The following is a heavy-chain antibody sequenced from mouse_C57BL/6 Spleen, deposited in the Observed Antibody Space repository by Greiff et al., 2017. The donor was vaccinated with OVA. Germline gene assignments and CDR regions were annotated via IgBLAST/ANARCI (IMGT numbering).Heavy chain of an antibody. Sequence: EVQLVESGGGLVQPGGSMKLSCVASGFTFSNYWMNWVRQSPEKGLEWVAQIRLKSDNYATHYAESVKGRFTISRDDSKSSVYLQMNNLRAEDTGIYYCTDDYDYDSFFAYWGQGTLVTVSA. J-gene: IGHJ3*01. CDR2: IRLKSDNYAT. CDR1: GFTFSNYW. V-gene: IGHV6-3*01. D-gene: IGHD2-4*01. CDR3: TDDYDYDSFFAY.